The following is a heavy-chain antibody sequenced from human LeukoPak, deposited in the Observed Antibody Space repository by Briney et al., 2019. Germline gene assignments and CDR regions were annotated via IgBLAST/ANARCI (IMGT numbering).Heavy chain of an antibody. D-gene: IGHD6-13*01. J-gene: IGHJ5*02. V-gene: IGHV1-2*02. CDR1: RYTFTGYY. Sequence: ASVKVSCKASRYTFTGYYIHWVRQAPGQGLEWMGWINPNNGGTVYAQNFQGRVTVTRDTSNSTAYMELSRLTSDDTAVYYCARDRAIAAAGYNWFDPWGQGTLVTVSS. CDR3: ARDRAIAAAGYNWFDP. CDR2: INPNNGGT.